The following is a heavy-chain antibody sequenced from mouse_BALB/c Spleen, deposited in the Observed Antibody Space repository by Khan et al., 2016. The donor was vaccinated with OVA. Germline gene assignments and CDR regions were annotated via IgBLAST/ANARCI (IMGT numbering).Heavy chain of an antibody. V-gene: IGHV1-80*01. J-gene: IGHJ3*01. CDR1: GYAFNVYW. CDR3: TRSGWDGFDY. CDR2: IYPGDGAI. Sequence: QVQLKQAGAELVRPGSSVKISCKASGYAFNVYWMNWVKQRPGQGLEWIGQIYPGDGAIDYNGKFKGKATLTADESSNTSYIQLSSLTSEDSAVYFCTRSGWDGFDYWGLGTLVTVSA. D-gene: IGHD4-1*01.